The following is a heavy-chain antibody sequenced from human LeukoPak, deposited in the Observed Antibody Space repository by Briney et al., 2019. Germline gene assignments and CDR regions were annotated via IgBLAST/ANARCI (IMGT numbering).Heavy chain of an antibody. V-gene: IGHV1-2*06. J-gene: IGHJ4*02. D-gene: IGHD5-24*01. CDR1: GYSFTGFY. CDR2: INPDSGVT. CDR3: ARDDGVATIIDY. Sequence: AAVKVSCMASGYSFTGFYLHWVRQAPGQGLEWMGRINPDSGVTKYAQKFQGRVTMTRDTSTRTGYMELTSLTSDDTAVYYCARDDGVATIIDYWGPGTLVTVSS.